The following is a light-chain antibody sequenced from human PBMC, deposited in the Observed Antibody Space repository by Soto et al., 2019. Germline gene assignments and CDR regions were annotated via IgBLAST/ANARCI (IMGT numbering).Light chain of an antibody. CDR1: SSNIGACDD. Sequence: QSVLTQPPSVSGAPGQRVTISCTGSSSNIGACDDVHWYQQLPGTAPKLLIYGNSNRPSGVPDRFSGSKSGTSASLAITGLQAEDEADYYCQSYDSSLSGSEVFGGGTQLTVL. CDR3: QSYDSSLSGSEV. CDR2: GNS. V-gene: IGLV1-40*01. J-gene: IGLJ3*02.